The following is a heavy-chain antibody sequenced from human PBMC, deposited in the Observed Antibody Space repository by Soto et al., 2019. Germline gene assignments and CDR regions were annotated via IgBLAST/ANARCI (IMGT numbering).Heavy chain of an antibody. V-gene: IGHV3-48*01. CDR1: GFTFSSSA. CDR3: ARGAYLNWFDP. Sequence: GGSLRLSCAASGFTFSSSAMTWVRQAPGKGLEWVSYISSSSSTIYYADSVKGRFTISRDNAKNSLYLQMNSLRAEDTAVYYCARGAYLNWFDPWGQGTLVTVSS. J-gene: IGHJ5*02. CDR2: ISSSSSTI.